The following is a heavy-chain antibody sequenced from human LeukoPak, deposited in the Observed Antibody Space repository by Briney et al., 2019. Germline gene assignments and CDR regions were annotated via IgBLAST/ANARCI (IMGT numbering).Heavy chain of an antibody. D-gene: IGHD3-10*02. CDR3: AREGPSFDTNDYYDRKNWFDP. Sequence: GGSLRLSCAASGFTFSSYSMNWVRQAPGKGLEWVSSVSSSSSYIYYADSVKGRFTISRDNAKNSLYLQMNSLRAEDTAVYYCAREGPSFDTNDYYDRKNWFDPWGQGTLVTVSS. CDR1: GFTFSSYS. J-gene: IGHJ5*02. V-gene: IGHV3-21*01. CDR2: VSSSSSYI.